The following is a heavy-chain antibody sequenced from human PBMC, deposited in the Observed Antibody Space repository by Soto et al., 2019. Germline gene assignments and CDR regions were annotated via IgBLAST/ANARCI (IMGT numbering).Heavy chain of an antibody. V-gene: IGHV1-69*13. Sequence: GASVKVSCKASVGTFSSYAISWVRQAPGQGLEWMGGIIPIFGTANYAQKFQGRVTITADESTSTAYMELSSLRSEDTAVYYCAAGGFLEWLFDYWGQGTLVTVSS. CDR1: VGTFSSYA. CDR3: AAGGFLEWLFDY. D-gene: IGHD3-3*01. CDR2: IIPIFGTA. J-gene: IGHJ4*02.